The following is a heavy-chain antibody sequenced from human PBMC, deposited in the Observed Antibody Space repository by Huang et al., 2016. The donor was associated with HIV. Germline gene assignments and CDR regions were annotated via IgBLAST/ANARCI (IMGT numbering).Heavy chain of an antibody. CDR2: SRDYSGFT. V-gene: IGHV1-18*01. CDR1: GYTFSIYG. CDR3: ARVPSDLYSDY. J-gene: IGHJ4*02. D-gene: IGHD2-21*01. Sequence: QVQLVQSGPEVKKPGASVKVSCKASGYTFSIYGISWVRQAPGQGPEWMGWSRDYSGFTETSQKFQGRVTMTTDTSTSTAYMDLRSLTADDTAVYYCARVPSDLYSDYWGQGTLVTVSS.